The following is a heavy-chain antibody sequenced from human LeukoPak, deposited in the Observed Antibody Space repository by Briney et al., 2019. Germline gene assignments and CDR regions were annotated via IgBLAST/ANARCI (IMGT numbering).Heavy chain of an antibody. Sequence: SETLSLTCTVSGASIRSSYWSWIRQPPGKGLEWIGFAHYSGSTNYNPSLKSRVTISVDTSKNQFSLKLSSLTAADTAVYYCARHRGSGYPYFDYWGQGTLVTVSS. CDR2: AHYSGST. D-gene: IGHD3-22*01. CDR3: ARHRGSGYPYFDY. J-gene: IGHJ4*02. CDR1: GASIRSSY. V-gene: IGHV4-59*01.